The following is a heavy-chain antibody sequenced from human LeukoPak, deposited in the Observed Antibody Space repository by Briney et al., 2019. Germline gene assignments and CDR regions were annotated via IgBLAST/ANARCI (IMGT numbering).Heavy chain of an antibody. CDR3: ARVETGDFGY. J-gene: IGHJ4*02. D-gene: IGHD7-27*01. CDR1: GGSISSGDYY. CDR2: IYYSGST. Sequence: SETLSLTCTVSGGSISSGDYYWSWIRQPPGKGLEWIGYIYYSGSTYYNPSLKSRVTISGDTSKNQFSLKMSSVTAADTAVYYCARVETGDFGYWGQGTLVTVSS. V-gene: IGHV4-30-4*01.